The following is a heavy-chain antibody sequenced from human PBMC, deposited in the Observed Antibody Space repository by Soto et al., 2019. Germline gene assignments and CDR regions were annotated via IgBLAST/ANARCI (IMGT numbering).Heavy chain of an antibody. CDR2: IYSGGST. Sequence: GGSLRLSCAASGFTVSSNYMSWVRQAPGKGLEWVSVIYSGGSTYYADSVKGRFTISRDNSKNTLYLQMNSLRAEDTAVYYCARDAYCSSTSCYAGGNFDYWGQGTLVTVSS. D-gene: IGHD2-2*01. CDR3: ARDAYCSSTSCYAGGNFDY. V-gene: IGHV3-66*01. CDR1: GFTVSSNY. J-gene: IGHJ4*02.